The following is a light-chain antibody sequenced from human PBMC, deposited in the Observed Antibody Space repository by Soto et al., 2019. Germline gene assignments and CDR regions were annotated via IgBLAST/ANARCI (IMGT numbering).Light chain of an antibody. V-gene: IGKV3-20*01. Sequence: EIVLKQSPGTLSLSPGERATLSCRASQSVSNNYLAWYQQKPGQAPRLLIYGASNRATGIPDRFSGSGSGTDFTLTISSLEPEDFAVYFCQQYNNWPPITFGQGTRLEIK. CDR3: QQYNNWPPIT. CDR1: QSVSNNY. CDR2: GAS. J-gene: IGKJ5*01.